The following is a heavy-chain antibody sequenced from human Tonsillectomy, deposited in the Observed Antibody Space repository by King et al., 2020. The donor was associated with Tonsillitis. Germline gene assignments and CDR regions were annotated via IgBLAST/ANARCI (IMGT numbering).Heavy chain of an antibody. V-gene: IGHV3-21*01. Sequence: VQLVESGGGLVKPGGSLRLSCAASGFTFSSYSMNWVRQAPGKGLEWVSSISSSSSYIYYADSVKGRFTIFRDNAKNSLYLQMNSLRAEDTAVYYCARVSPRYCSSTSCWQIDYWGQGTLVTVSS. CDR1: GFTFSSYS. CDR2: ISSSSSYI. D-gene: IGHD2-2*01. J-gene: IGHJ4*02. CDR3: ARVSPRYCSSTSCWQIDY.